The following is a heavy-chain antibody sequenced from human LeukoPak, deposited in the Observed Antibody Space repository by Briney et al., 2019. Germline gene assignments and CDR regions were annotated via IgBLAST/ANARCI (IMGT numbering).Heavy chain of an antibody. CDR2: IYTSGTT. CDR3: ARDNFSGSYHFDY. J-gene: IGHJ4*02. D-gene: IGHD1-26*01. V-gene: IGHV4-61*02. CDR1: GGSISSGSYY. Sequence: SETLSLTXTVSGGSISSGSYYWSWIRQPAGKGLEWIGRIYTSGTTNYNPSLKSRVTISVDTSRNQFSLKLNSVTAADTAVYYCARDNFSGSYHFDYWGQGTLVTVSS.